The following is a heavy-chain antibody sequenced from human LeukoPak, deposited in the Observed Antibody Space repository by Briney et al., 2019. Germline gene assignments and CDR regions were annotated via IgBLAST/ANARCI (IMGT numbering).Heavy chain of an antibody. CDR3: ARDGPAQMVDFDY. V-gene: IGHV1-2*02. CDR2: IYPNNGAT. CDR1: GYTFSGTGWY. Sequence: ASVKVSCKASGYTFSGTGWYLYWLRQAPGQGLECMGWIYPNNGATAYAQKFQGRVAMTRDTSITTAYMELSRLRPDVTAVYYCARDGPAQMVDFDYWGQGTLVTVSS. D-gene: IGHD3-10*01. J-gene: IGHJ4*02.